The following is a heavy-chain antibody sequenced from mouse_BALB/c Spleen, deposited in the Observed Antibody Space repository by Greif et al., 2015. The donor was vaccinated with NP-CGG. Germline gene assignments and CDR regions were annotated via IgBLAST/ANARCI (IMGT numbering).Heavy chain of an antibody. J-gene: IGHJ2*01. V-gene: IGHV1-7*01. CDR2: INPSTGYT. CDR3: AIYDGYYFDY. D-gene: IGHD2-3*01. CDR1: GYTFTSYW. Sequence: VQLQESGAELAKPGASVKMSCKASGYTFTSYWMHWVKQRPGQGLEWIGYINPSTGYTEYNQKFKDKATLTADKSSSTAYMQLGSLTSEDSAVYYCAIYDGYYFDYWGQGTTLTVSS.